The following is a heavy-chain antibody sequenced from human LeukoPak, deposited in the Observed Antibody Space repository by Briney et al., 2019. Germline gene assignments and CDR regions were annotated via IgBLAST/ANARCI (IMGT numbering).Heavy chain of an antibody. J-gene: IGHJ4*02. V-gene: IGHV1-69*06. CDR3: ARGSPPYSYGYRGFDY. Sequence: SVKVSCKASGGTFSSYAISWVRQAPGQGLEWMGGIIPIFGTANYAQKFQGRVTITADKSTSTAYMELSSLRSEDTAVYYCARGSPPYSYGYRGFDYWGQGTLVTVSS. D-gene: IGHD5-18*01. CDR1: GGTFSSYA. CDR2: IIPIFGTA.